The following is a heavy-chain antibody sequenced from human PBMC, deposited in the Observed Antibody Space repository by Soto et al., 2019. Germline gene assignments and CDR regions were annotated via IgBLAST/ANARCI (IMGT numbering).Heavy chain of an antibody. CDR1: GGSISSGDYY. V-gene: IGHV4-30-4*01. J-gene: IGHJ6*02. Sequence: QVQLQESGPGLVKPSQTLSLTCTVSGGSISSGDYYWSWSRQTPGKGLDWIGYIYYSGSTYYNPTLKRRVTISVDTSKNQFSLKLSSVTAADPAVYYCARFTHYYGMDVWGQGTTVTVSS. CDR3: ARFTHYYGMDV. CDR2: IYYSGST.